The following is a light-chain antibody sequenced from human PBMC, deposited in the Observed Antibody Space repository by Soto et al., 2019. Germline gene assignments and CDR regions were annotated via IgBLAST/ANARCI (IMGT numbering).Light chain of an antibody. CDR2: DAS. CDR3: QQRSDWPPIT. Sequence: EVEVAQSPPTLSLSPGERATLSCRASQSVSSYLAWYQHKPGQAPRLLIYDASNRATGIPARFSGSGSGTDFTLSISSLEPEDFAVYYCQQRSDWPPITFGQGTRLEIK. J-gene: IGKJ5*01. V-gene: IGKV3-11*01. CDR1: QSVSSY.